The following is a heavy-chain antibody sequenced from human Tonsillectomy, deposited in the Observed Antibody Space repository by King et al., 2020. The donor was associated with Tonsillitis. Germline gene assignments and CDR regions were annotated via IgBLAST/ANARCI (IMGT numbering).Heavy chain of an antibody. CDR1: GFTFTSSA. V-gene: IGHV1-58*01. J-gene: IGHJ6*02. D-gene: IGHD5-18*01. CDR3: AALGRAYSYVDYDYYGMDV. CDR2: IVVGSGDT. Sequence: QLVQSGPEVKKPGTSVKVSCKASGFTFTSSAVQWVRQARGQRLEWIGWIVVGSGDTNYAQKFQERVTITRDLSTSTAYMELSSLRSEDTAVYYCAALGRAYSYVDYDYYGMDVWGQGTTVTVSS.